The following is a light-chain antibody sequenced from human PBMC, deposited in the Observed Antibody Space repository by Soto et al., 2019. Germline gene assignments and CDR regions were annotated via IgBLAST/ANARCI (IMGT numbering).Light chain of an antibody. J-gene: IGKJ3*01. CDR3: HRYKSAPT. V-gene: IGKV1-27*01. CDR1: QGISNY. Sequence: DIQMTQSPSSLSAAVGDRVTITCRASQGISNYLAWYQQKPGKVPKLLIYAASTLQSGVTSRFSDSGSGTDFTLTISSLQPEDVAPYYCHRYKSAPTFGPGTKVDIK. CDR2: AAS.